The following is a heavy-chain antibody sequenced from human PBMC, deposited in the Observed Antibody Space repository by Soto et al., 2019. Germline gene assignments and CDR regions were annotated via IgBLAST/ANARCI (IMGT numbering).Heavy chain of an antibody. Sequence: EEQLVESGGGLAKPGGSLRLSCVASGFSLSSYTMSWVRQAPGKGLEWVSSIGISIGYIYYAESVTGRFTISRDNAQNSLFLEMNSLRAEDTALYFCGRNVLAVTEDAVDVWDQGTMVTVSS. V-gene: IGHV3-21*01. CDR2: IGISIGYI. D-gene: IGHD4-4*01. J-gene: IGHJ3*01. CDR1: GFSLSSYT. CDR3: GRNVLAVTEDAVDV.